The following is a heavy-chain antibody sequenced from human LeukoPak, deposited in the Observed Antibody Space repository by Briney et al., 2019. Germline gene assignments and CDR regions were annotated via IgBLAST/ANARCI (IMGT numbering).Heavy chain of an antibody. J-gene: IGHJ4*02. V-gene: IGHV3-74*01. Sequence: PGGSLRLSCAGSGFTFSSYWMHWVRQAPGKGLVWVSGISTDGSEIYYADLVKGRFTISRDNARGTLYLMMNSLRAEDTAVYYCPTNWIGESYWGQGIVVTVSS. CDR2: ISTDGSEI. D-gene: IGHD3-10*01. CDR1: GFTFSSYW. CDR3: PTNWIGESY.